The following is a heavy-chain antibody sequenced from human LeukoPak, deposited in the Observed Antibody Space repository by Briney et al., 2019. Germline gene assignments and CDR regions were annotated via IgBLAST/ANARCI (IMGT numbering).Heavy chain of an antibody. Sequence: GESLKISCKSSGYNFATYWFGWVRQMPGKGLEWMAIIYPRDSDARYNPSFQGQVTISADKSITTAYLQWSSLKASDTAKYYCARFADPAPGTFAFWGQGTLVTVSS. J-gene: IGHJ4*02. CDR3: ARFADPAPGTFAF. CDR2: IYPRDSDA. D-gene: IGHD1-7*01. V-gene: IGHV5-51*01. CDR1: GYNFATYW.